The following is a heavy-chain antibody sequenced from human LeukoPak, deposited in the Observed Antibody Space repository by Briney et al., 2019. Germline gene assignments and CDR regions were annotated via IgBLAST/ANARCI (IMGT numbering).Heavy chain of an antibody. CDR2: INHSGST. V-gene: IGHV4-34*01. Sequence: SETLSLTCAVCGGSFSGYYWSWIRQPPGKGLEWIGEINHSGSTNYNPSLKSRVTISVDTSKNQFSLKLSSVTAADTAVYYCARVANRTIVGATTGNFDYWGQGTLVTVSS. CDR3: ARVANRTIVGATTGNFDY. J-gene: IGHJ4*02. CDR1: GGSFSGYY. D-gene: IGHD1-26*01.